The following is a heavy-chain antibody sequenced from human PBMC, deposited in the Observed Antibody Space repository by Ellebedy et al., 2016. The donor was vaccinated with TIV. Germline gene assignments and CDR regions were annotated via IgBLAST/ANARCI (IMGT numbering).Heavy chain of an antibody. V-gene: IGHV1-18*01. CDR2: ISVYNGNT. CDR3: ATTYYYDTSGYYERDFDY. D-gene: IGHD3-22*01. Sequence: AASVKVSCKASGYTFTSYGISWVRQAPGQGLEWMGWISVYNGNTNYAQKFQARVTMTEDTSTDTAYMELSSLRSEDTAVYYCATTYYYDTSGYYERDFDYWGQGTLVTVSS. J-gene: IGHJ4*02. CDR1: GYTFTSYG.